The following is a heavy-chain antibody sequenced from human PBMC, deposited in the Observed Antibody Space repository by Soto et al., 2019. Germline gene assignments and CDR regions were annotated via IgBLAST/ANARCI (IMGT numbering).Heavy chain of an antibody. CDR3: AKSTVVRKQDWYYYYYMDV. V-gene: IGHV3-23*01. J-gene: IGHJ6*03. CDR1: GFTFSSYA. D-gene: IGHD3-10*01. CDR2: ISGRGGST. Sequence: EVQLFESGGGLVQPGGSLRLSCAASGFTFSSYAMSWVRQAPGKGLEWVSVISGRGGSTYYADSAEGRFTISRDNSKNTLYLQMNSLRAEDTAVYYCAKSTVVRKQDWYYYYYMDVWGKGTTVTVSS.